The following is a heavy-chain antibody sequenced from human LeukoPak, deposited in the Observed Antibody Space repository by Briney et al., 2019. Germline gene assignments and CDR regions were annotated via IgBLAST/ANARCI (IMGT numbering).Heavy chain of an antibody. D-gene: IGHD3-10*01. V-gene: IGHV3-30*02. Sequence: GGSLRLSCAASGFAFSSYGMHWVRQAPGRGLEWVAYIRYDGAIKYHADSVRGRFTISRDNSKNTLYLQMSSLRPEDTAVYYCAKPLDGEPRRGAFGIWGQGTMVTVSS. CDR2: IRYDGAIK. CDR1: GFAFSSYG. J-gene: IGHJ3*02. CDR3: AKPLDGEPRRGAFGI.